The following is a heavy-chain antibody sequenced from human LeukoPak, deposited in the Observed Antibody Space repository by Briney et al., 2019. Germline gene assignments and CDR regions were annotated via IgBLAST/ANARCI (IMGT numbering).Heavy chain of an antibody. Sequence: PSETLSLTRSAYGGSFGGYFWSWIRQPPGEGLEWIGEVNHSGSTNYNPPLKSRVTISVDTSRTQFSLNLRSVTATDTAVYYCARGPPLAYYGTGGYYFFDYWGQGILVTVSP. V-gene: IGHV4-34*01. CDR3: ARGPPLAYYGTGGYYFFDY. CDR1: GGSFGGYF. CDR2: VNHSGST. J-gene: IGHJ4*02. D-gene: IGHD3-22*01.